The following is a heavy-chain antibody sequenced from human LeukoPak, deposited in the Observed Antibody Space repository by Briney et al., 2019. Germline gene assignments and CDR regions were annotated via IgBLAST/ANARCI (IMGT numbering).Heavy chain of an antibody. J-gene: IGHJ4*02. Sequence: ASVKVSCKASGGTFSSYAISWVRQAPGQGLEWMGGIIPIFGTANYAQKFQGRVTITTDESTSTAYMELSNLRSEDTAVYYCARLGGYYYDSSGYGPFDYWGQGTLVTVSS. CDR1: GGTFSSYA. D-gene: IGHD3-22*01. V-gene: IGHV1-69*05. CDR2: IIPIFGTA. CDR3: ARLGGYYYDSSGYGPFDY.